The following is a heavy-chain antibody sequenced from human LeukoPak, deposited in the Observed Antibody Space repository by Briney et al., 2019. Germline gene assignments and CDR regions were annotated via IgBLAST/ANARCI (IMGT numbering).Heavy chain of an antibody. CDR3: ARGNYVPSSADY. Sequence: ASVKVSCKASGYTFIAYYMRWIRQAPGQGFQWMGWINPNSGGTHYAQKFQGRVTMTRDTSISTVYMELSRVRSDDTAVYYCARGNYVPSSADYWGQGTLVTVSS. J-gene: IGHJ4*02. D-gene: IGHD3-16*01. CDR1: GYTFIAYY. V-gene: IGHV1-2*02. CDR2: INPNSGGT.